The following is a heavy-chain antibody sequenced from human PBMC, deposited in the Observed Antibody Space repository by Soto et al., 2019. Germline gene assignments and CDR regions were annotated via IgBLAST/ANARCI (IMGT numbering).Heavy chain of an antibody. J-gene: IGHJ6*02. Sequence: QVQLVQSGAEVKKPGASVKVSCKASGYTFTGFYLHWVRQAPGHGLVWMGWINPKSGDTNYAQNFQGWVXXXXXXXXXXXXXXXXXXXXXXXXXYYCASSAEFPTFGSENYPFYYGLDFWGQGTTVTVSS. CDR1: GYTFTGFY. V-gene: IGHV1-2*04. CDR3: ASSAEFPTFGSENYPFYYGLDF. CDR2: INPKSGDT. D-gene: IGHD3-10*01.